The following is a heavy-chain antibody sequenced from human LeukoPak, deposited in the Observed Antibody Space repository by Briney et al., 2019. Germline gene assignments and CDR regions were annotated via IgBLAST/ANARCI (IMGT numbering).Heavy chain of an antibody. D-gene: IGHD5-18*01. J-gene: IGHJ4*02. Sequence: GASVKVSCKASGGTFSSYAISWVRQAPGQGLEWMGGIIPIFGTANYAQKFQGRVTMTTDTSTSTAYMELRSLRSDDTAVYYCARDLGYSYGYHFDYWGQGTLVTVSS. CDR1: GGTFSSYA. V-gene: IGHV1-69*05. CDR3: ARDLGYSYGYHFDY. CDR2: IIPIFGTA.